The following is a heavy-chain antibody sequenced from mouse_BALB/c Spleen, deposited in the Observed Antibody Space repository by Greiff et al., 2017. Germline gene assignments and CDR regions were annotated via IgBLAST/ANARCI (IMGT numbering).Heavy chain of an antibody. CDR2: ISSGGSYT. Sequence: EVQLVESGGGLVKPGGSLKLSCAASGFTFSSYTMSWVRQTPEKRLEWVATISSGGSYTYYPDSMKGRFTISRDNAKNTLYLQMSSLKSEDTAMYYCTREGALLRLLWEGDYWGQGTTLTVSS. V-gene: IGHV5-6-4*01. D-gene: IGHD1-2*01. CDR3: TREGALLRLLWEGDY. CDR1: GFTFSSYT. J-gene: IGHJ2*01.